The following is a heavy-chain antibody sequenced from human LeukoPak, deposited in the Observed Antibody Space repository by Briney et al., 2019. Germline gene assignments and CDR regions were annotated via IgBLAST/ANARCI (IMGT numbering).Heavy chain of an antibody. CDR1: GGSFSGYY. D-gene: IGHD2-2*02. V-gene: IGHV4-34*01. CDR3: ARGHCSSTSCYRMDGRYNWFDP. J-gene: IGHJ5*02. CDR2: INHSGST. Sequence: SETLSLTCAVYGGSFSGYYWSWIRQPPGKGLEWIGEINHSGSTNYNPSLKSRVTISVDTSKNQFSLKLSSVTAADTAVYYCARGHCSSTSCYRMDGRYNWFDPWGQGTLATVSS.